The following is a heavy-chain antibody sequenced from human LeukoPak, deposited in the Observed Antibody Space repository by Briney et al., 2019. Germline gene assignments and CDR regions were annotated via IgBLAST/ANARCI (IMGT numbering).Heavy chain of an antibody. CDR3: ARGFSSVMS. Sequence: GGSLRLSCAASGFTFSIYAMTWVRQAPGKGLEWVATLSGSGGATYHADSVKGRFTISRDNSKNTLYLQMNSLRAEDTALYYCARGFSSVMSWGQGTLVTVSS. CDR1: GFTFSIYA. D-gene: IGHD6-19*01. J-gene: IGHJ5*02. CDR2: LSGSGGAT. V-gene: IGHV3-23*01.